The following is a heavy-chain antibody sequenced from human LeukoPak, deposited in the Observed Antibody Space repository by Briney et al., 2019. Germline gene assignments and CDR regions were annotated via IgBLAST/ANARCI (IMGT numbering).Heavy chain of an antibody. CDR2: VNTATGNT. D-gene: IGHD3-16*01. V-gene: IGHV1-8*01. J-gene: IGHJ4*02. CDR1: RYSFTIYD. CDR3: ARVWGPTPIHYFDY. Sequence: ASVKVSCKTSRYSFTIYDINRLRQAPGQGPEWMGWVNTATGNTGYAQKFQGRVSMTRDTSRTTAYMELRSLTSEDTAVYFCARVWGPTPIHYFDYWGQGSLVTVSP.